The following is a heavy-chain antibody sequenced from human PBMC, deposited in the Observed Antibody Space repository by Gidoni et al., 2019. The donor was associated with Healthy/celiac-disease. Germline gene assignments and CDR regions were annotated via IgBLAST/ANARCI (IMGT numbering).Heavy chain of an antibody. CDR3: AKFQNCGGDCFYWYFDL. V-gene: IGHV3-23*01. CDR1: GFSFSSYA. CDR2: ISGSGGST. J-gene: IGHJ2*01. Sequence: EVQLLESGGGLVQPGGSLRLSCAASGFSFSSYAMSWVRQAPGKGLGWVAAISGSGGSTYYADSVKGRFTISRDNSKNTLYLQMNSLRAEDTAVYYCAKFQNCGGDCFYWYFDLWGRGTLVTVSS. D-gene: IGHD2-21*02.